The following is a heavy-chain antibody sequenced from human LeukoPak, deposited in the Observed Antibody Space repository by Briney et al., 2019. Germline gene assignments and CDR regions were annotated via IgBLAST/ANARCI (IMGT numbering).Heavy chain of an antibody. CDR1: GFTFSSYG. Sequence: PGGSLRLSCAASGFTFSSYGMHWVRQAPGKGLEWVAFIRYDGSNKYYADSVKGRFTISRDNSKNTLYLQMNSLRAEDTAVYYCAKDRHNYYDSSGYPDYFDYWGQGTLVTASS. CDR2: IRYDGSNK. J-gene: IGHJ4*02. V-gene: IGHV3-30*02. CDR3: AKDRHNYYDSSGYPDYFDY. D-gene: IGHD3-22*01.